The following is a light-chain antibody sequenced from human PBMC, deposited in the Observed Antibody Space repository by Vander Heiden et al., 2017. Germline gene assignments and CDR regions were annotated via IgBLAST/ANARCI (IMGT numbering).Light chain of an antibody. CDR2: DAS. Sequence: DIQMTQSPSTLSASVGDRVTITCRASQSISSWLAWYQQKPGKAPKLLIYDASSLESGVPSRFSGSGSGTEFTLTISSLQPDDFATYYCQQDNSSSITFGQGTKMDIK. V-gene: IGKV1-5*01. J-gene: IGKJ2*01. CDR3: QQDNSSSIT. CDR1: QSISSW.